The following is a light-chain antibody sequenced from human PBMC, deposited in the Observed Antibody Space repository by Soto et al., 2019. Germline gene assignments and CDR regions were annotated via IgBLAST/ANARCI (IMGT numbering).Light chain of an antibody. CDR1: SGDVGAYDY. Sequence: QSALTQPASVSGSPGESITIACTGTSGDVGAYDYVSWYQQHPDKAPKLIIYEVSHRPSGVSNRFSGSKSVNTATLTISGLQAEDEADYYCSSYTSSSTRVFGTGTKVTVL. J-gene: IGLJ1*01. CDR3: SSYTSSSTRV. V-gene: IGLV2-14*03. CDR2: EVS.